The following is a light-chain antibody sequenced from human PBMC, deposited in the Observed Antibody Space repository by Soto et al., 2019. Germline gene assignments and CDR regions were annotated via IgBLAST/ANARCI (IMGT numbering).Light chain of an antibody. CDR2: EVS. CDR3: SSYAGSNWYV. J-gene: IGLJ1*01. V-gene: IGLV2-8*01. CDR1: NSDVGGYNY. Sequence: QSALTQPPSASGSPGQSVTISCTGTNSDVGGYNYVSWYQQYPGKAPRLIICEVSERPSGVPDRFSGSKSGNTASLTVSGLQTADEADYYCSSYAGSNWYVFGTGTKLTVL.